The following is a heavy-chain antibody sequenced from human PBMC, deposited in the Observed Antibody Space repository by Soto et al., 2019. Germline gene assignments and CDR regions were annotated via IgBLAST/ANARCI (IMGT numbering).Heavy chain of an antibody. CDR1: GFTFSSYA. Sequence: GGSLRLSCSASGFTFSSYAMHWVRQAPGKGLEYVSAISSNGGSTYYADSVKGRFTISRDNSKNTLYLQMSSLRAEDTAVYYCVNWVDPGDASSRPGGMDVWGQGTTVTVSS. V-gene: IGHV3-64D*08. J-gene: IGHJ6*02. CDR2: ISSNGGST. CDR3: VNWVDPGDASSRPGGMDV. D-gene: IGHD5-12*01.